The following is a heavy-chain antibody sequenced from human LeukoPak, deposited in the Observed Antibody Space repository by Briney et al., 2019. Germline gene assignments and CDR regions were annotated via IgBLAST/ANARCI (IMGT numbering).Heavy chain of an antibody. CDR2: IYPGDSDT. J-gene: IGHJ4*02. CDR3: ARHVGYSGYDSYFDY. V-gene: IGHV5-51*01. CDR1: GYSFTSYW. Sequence: GESLKISFKGSGYSFTSYWIGWVRQMPGKGLEWMGIIYPGDSDTRYSPSFQGQVTISADKSISTAYLQWSSLKASDTAMYYCARHVGYSGYDSYFDYWGQGTLVTVSS. D-gene: IGHD5-12*01.